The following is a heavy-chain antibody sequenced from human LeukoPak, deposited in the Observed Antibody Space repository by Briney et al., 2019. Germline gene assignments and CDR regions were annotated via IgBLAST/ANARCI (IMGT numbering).Heavy chain of an antibody. Sequence: ASVTVSCKASGYTFTNYGISWVRQAPGQGLEWMGWISAYNGNTNYAQKLQGRVTITTDTSTSTAYMELRSLRSDHTAVYYCARDYQYYYDSSGVEEDAFDIWGQGTMVTVSS. J-gene: IGHJ3*02. CDR2: ISAYNGNT. CDR3: ARDYQYYYDSSGVEEDAFDI. D-gene: IGHD3-22*01. V-gene: IGHV1-18*01. CDR1: GYTFTNYG.